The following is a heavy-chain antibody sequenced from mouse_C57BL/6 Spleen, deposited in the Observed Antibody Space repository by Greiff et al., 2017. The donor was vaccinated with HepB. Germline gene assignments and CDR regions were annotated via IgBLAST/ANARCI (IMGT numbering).Heavy chain of an antibody. CDR1: GFTFSSYA. D-gene: IGHD4-1*01. CDR2: ISSGGDYI. CDR3: TRGLGYYFDY. J-gene: IGHJ2*01. Sequence: EVKLMESGEGLVKPGGSLKLSCAASGFTFSSYAMSWVRQTPEKRLEWVAYISSGGDYIYYADTVKGRFTISRDNARNTLYLQMSSLKSEDTAMYYCTRGLGYYFDYWGQGTTLTVSS. V-gene: IGHV5-9-1*02.